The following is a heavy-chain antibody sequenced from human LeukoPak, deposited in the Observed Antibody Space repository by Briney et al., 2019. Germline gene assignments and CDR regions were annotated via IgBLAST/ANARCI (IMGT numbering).Heavy chain of an antibody. V-gene: IGHV4-31*03. J-gene: IGHJ6*02. CDR1: GGSISSGGYY. D-gene: IGHD4-23*01. CDR2: IYYSGST. Sequence: SETPSLSCTVSGGSISSGGYYWSWIRQHPGKGLEWIGYIYYSGSTYYNPFLKSRVTISVDTSKNQFSLKLSSVTAADTAVYYCARLMVNSSYYYYGMDVWGQGTTVTVSS. CDR3: ARLMVNSSYYYYGMDV.